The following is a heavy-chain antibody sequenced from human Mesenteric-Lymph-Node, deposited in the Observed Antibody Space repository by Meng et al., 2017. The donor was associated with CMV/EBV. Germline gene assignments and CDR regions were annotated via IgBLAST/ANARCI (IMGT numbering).Heavy chain of an antibody. CDR2: NNPNRGDT. CDR1: GYTFTDYE. D-gene: IGHD3-10*01. Sequence: KASGYTFTDYEMHWVQQAHGQGREWMGRNNPNRGDTDYAQKFKGRVTMTRDTPITTAYMELSSLRSDDTAVYYCARGDDGSGRYLNYWGQGTLVTVSS. V-gene: IGHV1-2*06. J-gene: IGHJ4*02. CDR3: ARGDDGSGRYLNY.